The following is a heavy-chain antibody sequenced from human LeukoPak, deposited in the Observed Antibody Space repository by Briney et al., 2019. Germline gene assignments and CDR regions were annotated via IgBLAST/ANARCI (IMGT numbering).Heavy chain of an antibody. CDR1: GGTFSSYA. CDR2: IIPIFGTA. J-gene: IGHJ6*03. V-gene: IGHV1-69*06. Sequence: GASVKVSCKASGGTFSSYAISWVRQAPGQGLEWMGGIIPIFGTANYAQKFQGRVTITADKSTSTAYMELSSLRSEDTAVYYCARASRGYCSSTSCYSRREDYYYYMDVWGKGTTVTVSS. CDR3: ARASRGYCSSTSCYSRREDYYYYMDV. D-gene: IGHD2-2*01.